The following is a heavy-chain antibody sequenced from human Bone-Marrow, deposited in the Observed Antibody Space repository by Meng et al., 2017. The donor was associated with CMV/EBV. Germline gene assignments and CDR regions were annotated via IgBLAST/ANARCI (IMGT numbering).Heavy chain of an antibody. Sequence: CKASGGTFSSYAISWVRQAPGQGLEWMGGIIPIFGTANYAQKFQGRVTITADKSTSTAYMELSSLRSEDTAVYYCARRRDGYNYLYYWGQGTLVTVSS. CDR3: ARRRDGYNYLYY. J-gene: IGHJ4*02. V-gene: IGHV1-69*06. CDR2: IIPIFGTA. D-gene: IGHD5-24*01. CDR1: GGTFSSYA.